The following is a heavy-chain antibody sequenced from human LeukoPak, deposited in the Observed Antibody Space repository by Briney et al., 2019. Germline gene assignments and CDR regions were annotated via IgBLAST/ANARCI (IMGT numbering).Heavy chain of an antibody. V-gene: IGHV1-18*01. D-gene: IGHD3-9*01. CDR2: ISAYNGNT. CDR1: GYTFTSYG. Sequence: ASVKVSCKASGYTFTSYGISWVRQAPGQGLEWMGWISAYNGNTNYAQKLQGRVTMTTDTSTSTAYMELRSLRSDDTAAYYSARGYDILTGYFSGAFDIWGQGTMVTVSS. CDR3: ARGYDILTGYFSGAFDI. J-gene: IGHJ3*02.